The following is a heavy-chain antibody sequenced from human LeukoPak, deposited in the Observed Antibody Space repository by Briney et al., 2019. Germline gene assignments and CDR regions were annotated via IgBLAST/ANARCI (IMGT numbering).Heavy chain of an antibody. CDR2: ISSSSSYI. J-gene: IGHJ5*02. Sequence: GGSLRLSCAASGFTFSSYSMNWVRQAPGKGLEWVSSISSSSSYIYYADSVKGRFTISRDNAKNSLYLQMNSLRAEDTAVYYCARDRSGNVLNWFDPWGQGTLVTVSS. V-gene: IGHV3-21*01. CDR3: ARDRSGNVLNWFDP. D-gene: IGHD3-10*01. CDR1: GFTFSSYS.